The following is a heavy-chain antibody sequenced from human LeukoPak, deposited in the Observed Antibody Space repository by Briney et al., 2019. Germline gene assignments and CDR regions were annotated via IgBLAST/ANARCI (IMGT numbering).Heavy chain of an antibody. CDR2: IIPIFGTA. V-gene: IGHV1-69*05. CDR3: AREAAAGLDY. D-gene: IGHD6-13*01. Sequence: GASVKVSCKASGGTFSSYAISWVRQAPGQGLDWMGGIIPIFGTANNAQKFQGRVTITNDESTRTAYMELSSLRSEDTAVYYCAREAAAGLDYWGQGTLVTVSS. CDR1: GGTFSSYA. J-gene: IGHJ4*02.